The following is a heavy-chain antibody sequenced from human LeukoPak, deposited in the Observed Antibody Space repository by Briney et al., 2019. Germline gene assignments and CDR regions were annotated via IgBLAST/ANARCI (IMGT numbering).Heavy chain of an antibody. V-gene: IGHV4-59*01. J-gene: IGHJ4*02. CDR2: IFYSGST. D-gene: IGHD1-26*01. CDR1: GDSISSYY. CDR3: ARDTGSYSFDY. Sequence: SETLSLTCTVSGDSISSYYWSWIRQPPGKGLEWIGYIFYSGSTNYNPSLKSRLTISVDTSKNQFSLKLSSVTAADTGVYYCARDTGSYSFDYWGQGTLVTVSS.